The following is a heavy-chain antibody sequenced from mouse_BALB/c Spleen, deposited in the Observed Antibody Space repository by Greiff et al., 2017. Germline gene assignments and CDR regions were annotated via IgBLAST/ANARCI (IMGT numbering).Heavy chain of an antibody. J-gene: IGHJ4*01. V-gene: IGHV14-3*02. Sequence: EVKLMESGAELVKPGASVKLSCTASGFNIKDTYMHWVKQRPEQGLEWIGRIDPANGNTKYDPKFQGKATITADTSSNTAYLQLSSLTSEDTAVYYCARTDGYTYAMDYWGQGTSVTVSS. CDR3: ARTDGYTYAMDY. CDR2: IDPANGNT. CDR1: GFNIKDTY. D-gene: IGHD2-3*01.